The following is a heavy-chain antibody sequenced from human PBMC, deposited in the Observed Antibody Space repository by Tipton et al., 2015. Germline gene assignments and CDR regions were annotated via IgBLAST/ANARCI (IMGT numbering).Heavy chain of an antibody. CDR3: ARGNTGWPRYFDL. Sequence: TLSLTCSVSSDSISKYYWSWIRQPPGKELEWIGYIQYSGSTYYNPSLKSRVTISIDTSKHQFSLRLSSVTPADTAVYYCARGNTGWPRYFDLWGRGPLAVVSS. CDR1: SDSISKYY. CDR2: IQYSGST. D-gene: IGHD6-19*01. J-gene: IGHJ2*01. V-gene: IGHV4-59*01.